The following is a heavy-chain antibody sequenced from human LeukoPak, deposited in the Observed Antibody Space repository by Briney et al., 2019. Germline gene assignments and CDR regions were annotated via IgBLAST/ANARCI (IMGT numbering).Heavy chain of an antibody. CDR2: IKHDGSEK. J-gene: IGHJ4*02. V-gene: IGHV3-7*01. CDR3: ARVGTAEGTLEDY. Sequence: GGSLRLSCAASGFAFGIYWMSWVRQPPGKGLEWVANIKHDGSEKYYVDSVKGRFTISRDNAKNSLYLQMNSLRAEDTAVYYCARVGTAEGTLEDYWGQGTLVTVSS. CDR1: GFAFGIYW. D-gene: IGHD6-13*01.